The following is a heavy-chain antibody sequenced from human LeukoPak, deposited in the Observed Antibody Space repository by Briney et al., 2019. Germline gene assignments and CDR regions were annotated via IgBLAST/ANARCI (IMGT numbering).Heavy chain of an antibody. CDR1: GGSISSYY. D-gene: IGHD6-19*01. V-gene: IGHV4-59*08. J-gene: IGHJ5*02. Sequence: SETLSLTCTVSGGSISSYYWTWIRQPAGKGLEWIGYIYYSGSTNYNPSLKSRVTISVDTSKNQFSLKLSSVPAADTAVYYCARTPRYSRGWYNWFDPWGQGTLVTVSS. CDR2: IYYSGST. CDR3: ARTPRYSRGWYNWFDP.